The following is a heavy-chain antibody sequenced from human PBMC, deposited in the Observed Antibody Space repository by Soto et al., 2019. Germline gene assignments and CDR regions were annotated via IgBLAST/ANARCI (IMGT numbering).Heavy chain of an antibody. D-gene: IGHD3-3*01. CDR3: ARGIFPYYDFWSGLEHFDY. CDR1: GYTFTSYG. Sequence: ASVKVSCKASGYTFTSYGISWVRHAPGQGLEWMGWISAYNGNTNYAQKLQGRVTMTTDTSTSTAYMELRSLRSDDTAVYYCARGIFPYYDFWSGLEHFDYWGQGTLVTVSS. V-gene: IGHV1-18*01. CDR2: ISAYNGNT. J-gene: IGHJ4*02.